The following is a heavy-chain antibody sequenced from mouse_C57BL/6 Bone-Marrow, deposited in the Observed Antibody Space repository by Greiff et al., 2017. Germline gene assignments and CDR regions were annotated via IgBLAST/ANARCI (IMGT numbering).Heavy chain of an antibody. CDR3: ARSVYYGSSSRSWYFDV. CDR2: IDPSDSYT. J-gene: IGHJ1*03. D-gene: IGHD1-1*01. Sequence: QVQLQQPGAELVKPGASVKLSCKASGYTFTSYWMQWVKQRPGQGLEWIGEIDPSDSYTNYNQKFKGKATLAVDTSSSTAYMQLSSLTSEDSAVYYCARSVYYGSSSRSWYFDVWGTGTAVTVSS. V-gene: IGHV1-50*01. CDR1: GYTFTSYW.